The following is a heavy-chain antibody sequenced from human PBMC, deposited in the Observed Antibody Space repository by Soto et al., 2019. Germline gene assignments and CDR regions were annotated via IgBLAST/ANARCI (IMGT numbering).Heavy chain of an antibody. CDR3: ARAGALYDILTGYYTDWFDP. V-gene: IGHV4-39*01. CDR2: IYYSGST. J-gene: IGHJ5*02. CDR1: GGSISSSRYY. D-gene: IGHD3-9*01. Sequence: PSETLSLTCTVSGGSISSSRYYWGWIRQPPGKGLEWIGSIYYSGSTYYNPSLKSRVTISVDTSKNQFSLKLSSVTAADTAVYYCARAGALYDILTGYYTDWFDPWGQGTLVTVSS.